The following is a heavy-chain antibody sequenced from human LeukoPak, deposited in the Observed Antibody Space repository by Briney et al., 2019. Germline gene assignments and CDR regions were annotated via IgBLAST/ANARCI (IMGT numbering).Heavy chain of an antibody. CDR2: ISAYNGNT. V-gene: IGHV1-18*01. Sequence: ASVKVSCKASGYTFTSYGISWVRQAPGQGLEWMGWISAYNGNTNYAQKLQGRVTMTTDTSTSTAYMELRSLRSDDTAVYYCARAPPGQQLVIWFDPWGQGTLVTVSS. CDR1: GYTFTSYG. D-gene: IGHD6-13*01. CDR3: ARAPPGQQLVIWFDP. J-gene: IGHJ5*02.